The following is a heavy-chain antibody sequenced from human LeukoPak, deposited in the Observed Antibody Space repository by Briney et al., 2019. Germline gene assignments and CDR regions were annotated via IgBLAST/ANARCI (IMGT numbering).Heavy chain of an antibody. D-gene: IGHD6-6*01. CDR3: ARGLHFHSSSDYYYYMDV. J-gene: IGHJ6*03. Sequence: ASVKVSCEASGYTFKYYFIHWLRQASGEGLEWMGWMNPHSGNTGYAQKFQGGVTITRNTSISTAYMELSSLRSEDTAVYYCARGLHFHSSSDYYYYMDVWGKGTTVTVSS. CDR2: MNPHSGNT. CDR1: GYTFKYYF. V-gene: IGHV1-8*03.